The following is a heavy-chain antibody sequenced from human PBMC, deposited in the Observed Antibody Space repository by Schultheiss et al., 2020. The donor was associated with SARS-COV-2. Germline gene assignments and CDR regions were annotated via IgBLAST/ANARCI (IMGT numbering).Heavy chain of an antibody. CDR2: INHSGST. J-gene: IGHJ1*01. D-gene: IGHD2-2*01. Sequence: SQTLSLTCAVYGGSFSGYYWSWIRQPPGKGLEWIGEINHSGSTNYNPSLKSRVTMSVDTSKNQFSLKLSSVTAADTAVYYCAKDVRYQLHPEYFQHWGQGTLVTVAS. CDR1: GGSFSGYY. V-gene: IGHV4-34*01. CDR3: AKDVRYQLHPEYFQH.